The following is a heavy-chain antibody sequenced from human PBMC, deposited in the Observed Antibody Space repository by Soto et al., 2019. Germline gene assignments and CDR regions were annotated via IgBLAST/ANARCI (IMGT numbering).Heavy chain of an antibody. Sequence: SESLSLTCAVYGVSFSGYYCSWIRPPPGKGLEWIGEINHSGSTNYNPTLKSRVNIAVDTSKNQFSLKLNSVNAADTAVYYCAGHIRWSDYWGQGTLVTVSS. CDR3: AGHIRWSDY. D-gene: IGHD4-17*01. CDR2: INHSGST. J-gene: IGHJ4*02. CDR1: GVSFSGYY. V-gene: IGHV4-34*01.